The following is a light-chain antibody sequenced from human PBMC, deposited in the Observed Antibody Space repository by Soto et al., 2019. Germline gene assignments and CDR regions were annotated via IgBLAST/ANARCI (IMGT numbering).Light chain of an antibody. J-gene: IGLJ3*02. Sequence: QAVVTQEPSFSVSPGGTVTLTCGLNSGSVSTSYYPSWYQQTPGQAPRTLIYNTNTRSSGVPDRFSGSILGNKAALTITGAQADDESDYYCLLYMGSAIWVFGGGTQLTVL. CDR3: LLYMGSAIWV. V-gene: IGLV8-61*01. CDR1: SGSVSTSYY. CDR2: NTN.